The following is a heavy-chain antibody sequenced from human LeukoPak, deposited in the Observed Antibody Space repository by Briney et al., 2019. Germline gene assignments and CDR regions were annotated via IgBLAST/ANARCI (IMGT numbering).Heavy chain of an antibody. CDR2: IKKDGTEK. D-gene: IGHD6-19*01. V-gene: IGHV3-7*01. CDR3: AREGGSGWYSGWFDP. J-gene: IGHJ5*02. Sequence: GGSLRLSCAASGFTFSSYWMSWVRQAPGKGLEWVANIKKDGTEKKYVDSVKGRFTISRDNAKNSLYLQMNSLRAEDMALYYCAREGGSGWYSGWFDPWGQGTLVTVSS. CDR1: GFTFSSYW.